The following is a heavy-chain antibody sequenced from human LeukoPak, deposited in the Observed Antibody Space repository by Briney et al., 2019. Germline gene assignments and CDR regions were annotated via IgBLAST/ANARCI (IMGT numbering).Heavy chain of an antibody. V-gene: IGHV3-30*04. D-gene: IGHD2-2*01. CDR1: RFTFRGYA. Sequence: PGGSLRLSCAASRFTFRGYAMHWVRQAPGKGLEWVAVISKDGSNEYYADSVKGRFTISRDNSKNTLYLQMNSLRSEDTAVYYCARSVESSSSPSFDPWGQGTLVTVSS. CDR3: ARSVESSSSPSFDP. CDR2: ISKDGSNE. J-gene: IGHJ5*02.